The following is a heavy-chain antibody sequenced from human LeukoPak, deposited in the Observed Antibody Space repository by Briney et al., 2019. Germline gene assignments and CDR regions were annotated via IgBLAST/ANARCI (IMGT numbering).Heavy chain of an antibody. D-gene: IGHD6-19*01. J-gene: IGHJ4*02. V-gene: IGHV3-21*01. CDR3: ARTRGYTSGWYSSYFDY. CDR2: ISNSSPNI. Sequence: PGGSLRLSCAASGFTFISYSMNWVRQAPGKGLEWVSSISNSSPNIYYADSVKGRFTISRDSAKDSLFLQMNSLRAEDTAVYYCARTRGYTSGWYSSYFDYWGQGTLVTVSS. CDR1: GFTFISYS.